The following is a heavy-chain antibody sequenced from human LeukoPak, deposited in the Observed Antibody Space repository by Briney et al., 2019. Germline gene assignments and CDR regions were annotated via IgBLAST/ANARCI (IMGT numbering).Heavy chain of an antibody. Sequence: GASVKVSCKASGGTFSSYAISWVRQAPGQGLEWMGGIIPIFGTANYAQKFQGRVTITADESTSTAYMELSSLRSEDTAVYYCARDIGDGDCSSTSCPFDYWGQGTLVTVSS. CDR3: ARDIGDGDCSSTSCPFDY. CDR1: GGTFSSYA. V-gene: IGHV1-69*13. CDR2: IIPIFGTA. D-gene: IGHD2-2*01. J-gene: IGHJ4*02.